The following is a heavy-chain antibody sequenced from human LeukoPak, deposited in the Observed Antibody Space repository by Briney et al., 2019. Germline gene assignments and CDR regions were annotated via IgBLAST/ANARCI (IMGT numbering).Heavy chain of an antibody. D-gene: IGHD5-12*01. Sequence: SETLSLTCTVSGGSISSYYWSWIRQPAGKGLEWIGRIYTSGSTNYNPSLKSRVTMSVDTSKNQFSLKLSSVTAEDTAVYYCAREEGSSGYDFVRPPVAIDYWGQGTLVTVSS. CDR1: GGSISSYY. CDR3: AREEGSSGYDFVRPPVAIDY. CDR2: IYTSGST. J-gene: IGHJ4*02. V-gene: IGHV4-4*07.